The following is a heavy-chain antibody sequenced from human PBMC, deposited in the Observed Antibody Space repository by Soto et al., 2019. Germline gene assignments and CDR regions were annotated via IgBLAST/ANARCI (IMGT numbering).Heavy chain of an antibody. D-gene: IGHD2-15*01. J-gene: IGHJ4*02. CDR2: ISGSGGST. Sequence: EVQLLESGGGLVQPGGSLRLSCAASGFTFSSYAMSWVRQAPGKGLEWVSAISGSGGSTYYADSVKGRFTXXXXXSKXXXXXXXXXXXXXXTAVYYCARRVVVAASADYWGQGTLVTVXX. CDR3: ARRVVVAASADY. CDR1: GFTFSSYA. V-gene: IGHV3-23*01.